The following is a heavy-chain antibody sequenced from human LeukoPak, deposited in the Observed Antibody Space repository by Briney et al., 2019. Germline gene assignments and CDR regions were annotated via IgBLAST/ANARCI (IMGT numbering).Heavy chain of an antibody. V-gene: IGHV3-21*01. Sequence: NPGGSLRLSCAASGFTFSSYTMNWVRQAAGKGLQWVSTVSASSDIHYSDSVKGRFTISRDNARNSLYLQMNSLRDEDTAVYYCARDALHTAHLYYWGQGTLVTVSS. D-gene: IGHD5-18*01. J-gene: IGHJ4*02. CDR1: GFTFSSYT. CDR3: ARDALHTAHLYY. CDR2: VSASSDI.